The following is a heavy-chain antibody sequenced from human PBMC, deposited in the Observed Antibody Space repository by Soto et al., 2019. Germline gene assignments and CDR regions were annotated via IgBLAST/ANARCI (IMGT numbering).Heavy chain of an antibody. CDR3: AKDFLGYCSSTSCYGRYYGMDV. CDR2: ISYDGSNK. V-gene: IGHV3-30*18. J-gene: IGHJ6*02. CDR1: GFTFSSYG. Sequence: PGGSLRLSCAASGFTFSSYGMHWVRQAPGKGLEWVAVISYDGSNKYYADSVKGRFTISRDNSKNTLYLQMNSLRAEDTAVYYCAKDFLGYCSSTSCYGRYYGMDVWGQGTTVTVSS. D-gene: IGHD2-2*01.